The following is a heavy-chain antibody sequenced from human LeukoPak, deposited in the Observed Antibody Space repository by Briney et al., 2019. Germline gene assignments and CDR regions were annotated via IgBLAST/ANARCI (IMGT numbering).Heavy chain of an antibody. V-gene: IGHV3-23*01. CDR2: ISGSGGST. D-gene: IGHD6-19*01. Sequence: GGSLRLSCAASGFTFSSYAMSWVRQAPGKGLEWVSPISGSGGSTYYADSVKGWFTISRDNSKNTLYLQMNSLRAEDTAVYYCATLGIVAGLGYDYWGQGTLVTVSS. CDR3: ATLGIVAGLGYDY. CDR1: GFTFSSYA. J-gene: IGHJ4*02.